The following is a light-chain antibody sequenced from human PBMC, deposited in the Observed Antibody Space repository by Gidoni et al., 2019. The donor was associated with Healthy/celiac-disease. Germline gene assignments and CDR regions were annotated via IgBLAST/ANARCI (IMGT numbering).Light chain of an antibody. Sequence: QSAPTQPAPWSRSPGPSITISCTGTRSDVGGYNYVSWYQQHPGKAPKLMIYDVSNRPSGVSNRFSGSKSGNTASLTISGLQAEDEADYYCSSYTSSSTLVFGGGTKLTVL. CDR1: RSDVGGYNY. V-gene: IGLV2-14*03. CDR2: DVS. J-gene: IGLJ2*01. CDR3: SSYTSSSTLV.